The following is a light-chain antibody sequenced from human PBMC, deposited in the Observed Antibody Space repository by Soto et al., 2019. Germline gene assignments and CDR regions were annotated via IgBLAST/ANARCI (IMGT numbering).Light chain of an antibody. CDR1: SSDADAYNY. Sequence: QSALTQPASVSGSPGQSIIITCTGTSSDADAYNYVSWYQHHPGKAPKLLIYDVSNRPSGISNRFSGSKSGNTASLTISGLQPEDKADYFCSSYTSSTILFGGGTKLTVL. J-gene: IGLJ2*01. CDR3: SSYTSSTIL. V-gene: IGLV2-14*03. CDR2: DVS.